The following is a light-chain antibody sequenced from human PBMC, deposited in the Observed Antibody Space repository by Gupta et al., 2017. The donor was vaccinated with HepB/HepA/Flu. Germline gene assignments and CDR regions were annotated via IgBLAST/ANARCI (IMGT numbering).Light chain of an antibody. V-gene: IGLV10-54*04. Sequence: AGLTQPPSVSRGLTQPAALTGTGNHNNVGHQGVAWLQQLQGRPPKHLSYRNNNRPSGNSDRFSASRSGSTASLTSTGLQPEDEADYDCSAWDISLSAGVFGGGTKLSVL. CDR1: HNNVGHQG. J-gene: IGLJ3*02. CDR3: SAWDISLSAGV. CDR2: RNN.